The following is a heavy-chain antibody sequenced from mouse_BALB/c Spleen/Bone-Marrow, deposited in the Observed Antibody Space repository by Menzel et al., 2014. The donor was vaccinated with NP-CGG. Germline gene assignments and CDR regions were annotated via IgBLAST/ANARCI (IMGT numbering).Heavy chain of an antibody. CDR1: GYTFTSYW. Sequence: EVQGVESGTVLARPGASVKMSCKASGYTFTSYWMHWVKQRPGQGLEWIGAIYPGNSDTSYNQKFKGKAKLTAVTSTSSAYMVLSSLTNEDSAVYYCARAMITKAWFAYWGQGTLVTVSA. CDR3: ARAMITKAWFAY. CDR2: IYPGNSDT. D-gene: IGHD2-4*01. J-gene: IGHJ3*01. V-gene: IGHV1-5*01.